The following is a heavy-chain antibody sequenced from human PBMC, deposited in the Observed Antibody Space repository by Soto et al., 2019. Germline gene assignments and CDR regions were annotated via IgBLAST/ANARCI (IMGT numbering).Heavy chain of an antibody. J-gene: IGHJ4*02. CDR2: ISYDAYNQ. CDR1: GFIFSDCG. V-gene: IGHV3-30*18. CDR3: AKPRLGITPSPSDH. Sequence: QVQLVESGGGVVQPGGSLRLSCAASGFIFSDCGMQWFRQAPGKGLEWVAFISYDAYNQYYADSVKGRFTVSRDHSSNTLYLEMNSLRPEDTAFYFCAKPRLGITPSPSDHWGQGTLVAVSS. D-gene: IGHD2-15*01.